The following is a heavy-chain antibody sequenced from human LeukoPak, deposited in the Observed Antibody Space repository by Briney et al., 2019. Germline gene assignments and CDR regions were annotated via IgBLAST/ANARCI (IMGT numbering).Heavy chain of an antibody. CDR2: INSDGSST. J-gene: IGHJ6*04. D-gene: IGHD2-2*01. CDR1: GFTFSSYW. CDR3: ARDRDVVVRRGYYYYYGMDV. V-gene: IGHV3-74*01. Sequence: GGSLRLSCAASGFTFSSYWMHWVRQAPGKGLVWVSRINSDGSSTSYADSVKGRFTISRGNAKNTLYLQMNSLRAEDTAVYYCARDRDVVVRRGYYYYYGMDVWGKGTTVTVSS.